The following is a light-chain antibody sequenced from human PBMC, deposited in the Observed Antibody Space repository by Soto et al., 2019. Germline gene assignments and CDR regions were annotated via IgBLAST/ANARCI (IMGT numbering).Light chain of an antibody. V-gene: IGKV3-20*01. CDR2: GIS. CDR1: QSVGSSY. CDR3: QQYVTSSPRT. Sequence: EIVLTQSPGTLSLSPGERATLSCRASQSVGSSYLAWYQQKPGQAPRLLMYGISRRATGIPDRFSGSGSGTDFTLTITGLEPEDFAVYYCQQYVTSSPRTFGQGTKVDIK. J-gene: IGKJ1*01.